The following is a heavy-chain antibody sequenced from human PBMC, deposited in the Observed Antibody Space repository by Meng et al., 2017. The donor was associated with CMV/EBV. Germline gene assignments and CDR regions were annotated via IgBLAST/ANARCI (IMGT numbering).Heavy chain of an antibody. D-gene: IGHD1-26*01. CDR1: GFTFSSYG. J-gene: IGHJ4*02. V-gene: IGHV3-30*02. CDR2: IRYDGSNK. CDR3: AREGVGWELLGSPFDY. Sequence: GGSLRLSCAASGFTFSSYGMHWVRQAPGKGLEWVAFIRYDGSNKYYADSVKGRFTISRDNSKNTLYLQMNSLRAEDTAVYYCAREGVGWELLGSPFDYWGQGTLVTVSS.